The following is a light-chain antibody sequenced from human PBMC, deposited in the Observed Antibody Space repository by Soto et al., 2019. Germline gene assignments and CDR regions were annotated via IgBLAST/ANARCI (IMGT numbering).Light chain of an antibody. V-gene: IGKV3-20*01. CDR2: GAS. Sequence: EIVLTQSPGTPSLSPGERATLSCRASQIVSSTYLAWFQQKPGQAPRLLIYGASTRATGIPARVTCSGSGTDLSVTISGLEPEDFALYDGQQYCVSSPNTFGGGAKVEV. CDR1: QIVSSTY. CDR3: QQYCVSSPNT. J-gene: IGKJ4*01.